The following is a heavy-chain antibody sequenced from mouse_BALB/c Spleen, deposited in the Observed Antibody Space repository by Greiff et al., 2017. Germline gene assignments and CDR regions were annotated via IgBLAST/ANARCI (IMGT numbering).Heavy chain of an antibody. J-gene: IGHJ2*01. CDR1: GYTFTSYW. CDR3: ARGSRYFDY. D-gene: IGHD1-1*01. Sequence: VKLQESGAELARPGASVKLSCKASGYTFTSYWMQWVKQRPGQGLEWIGAIYPGDGDTRYTQKFKGKATLTADKSSSTAYMQLSSLASEDSAVYYCARGSRYFDYWGQGTTLTVSS. V-gene: IGHV1-87*01. CDR2: IYPGDGDT.